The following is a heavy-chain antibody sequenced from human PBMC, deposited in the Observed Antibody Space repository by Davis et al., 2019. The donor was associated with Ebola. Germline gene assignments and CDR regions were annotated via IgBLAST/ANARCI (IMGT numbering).Heavy chain of an antibody. V-gene: IGHV4-30-2*01. CDR1: GGSISSGGYS. Sequence: SETLSLTCAVSGGSISSGGYSWSWIRQPPGKGLEWIGYIYHSGSTYYNPSLKSRVTISVDRSKNQFSLKLSSVTAADTAVYYCARGRWLLGGYFDYWGQGTLVTVSS. CDR2: IYHSGST. J-gene: IGHJ4*02. D-gene: IGHD3-22*01. CDR3: ARGRWLLGGYFDY.